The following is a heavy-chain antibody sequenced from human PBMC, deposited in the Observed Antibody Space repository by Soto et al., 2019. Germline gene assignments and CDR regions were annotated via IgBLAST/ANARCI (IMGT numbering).Heavy chain of an antibody. V-gene: IGHV1-2*02. CDR3: ARAYPGSSYGTGYFQH. D-gene: IGHD5-18*01. Sequence: GASVKVSCKASGYTFTGYYMHWVRQAPGQGLEWMGWINPNSGGTNYAQKFQGRVTMTRDTSISTAYMELSRLRSDDTAVYYCARAYPGSSYGTGYFQHWGQGTLVTVSS. CDR2: INPNSGGT. J-gene: IGHJ1*01. CDR1: GYTFTGYY.